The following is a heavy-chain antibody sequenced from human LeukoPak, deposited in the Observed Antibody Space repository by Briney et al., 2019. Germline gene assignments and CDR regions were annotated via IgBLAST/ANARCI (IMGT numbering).Heavy chain of an antibody. CDR2: IWYNGGNE. D-gene: IGHD6-6*01. Sequence: GTSLSLSCAASGSTFSAYAMHWVRQAPGKGLEWMALIWYNGGNEYYVDSVKGRFTVSRDNSKSILYLQMNSLRAEDTAVYYCAMAGYSTSSLYYYYLDVWGKGTTVTVSS. CDR1: GSTFSAYA. V-gene: IGHV3-33*01. J-gene: IGHJ6*03. CDR3: AMAGYSTSSLYYYYLDV.